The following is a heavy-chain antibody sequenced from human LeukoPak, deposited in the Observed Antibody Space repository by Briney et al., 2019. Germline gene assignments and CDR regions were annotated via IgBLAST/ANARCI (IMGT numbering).Heavy chain of an antibody. V-gene: IGHV3-11*01. J-gene: IGHJ4*02. CDR3: ARDLLWTHLIDY. CDR2: ISSSGSTI. CDR1: GFTFSDYY. Sequence: GGSLRLSCAASGFTFSDYYMSWIRQAPGKGGEGVSYISSSGSTIYYADSVKGRFTISRDNAKNSLYLQMNSLRAEDTAVYYCARDLLWTHLIDYWGQGTLVTVSS. D-gene: IGHD3-10*01.